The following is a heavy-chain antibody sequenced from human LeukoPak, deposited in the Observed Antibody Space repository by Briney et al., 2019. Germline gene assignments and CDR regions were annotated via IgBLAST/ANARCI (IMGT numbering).Heavy chain of an antibody. D-gene: IGHD4-23*01. CDR3: ARSFGGNSGFRYFQH. V-gene: IGHV1-2*06. CDR2: INPNSGDT. J-gene: IGHJ1*01. Sequence: GASVKVSCKASGYTFTGYYMHWVRQAPGQGLEWMGRINPNSGDTNYAQKFQGRVTMTRDTSISTAYMELSRLRSDDTAVYYCARSFGGNSGFRYFQHWGQGTLVTVSS. CDR1: GYTFTGYY.